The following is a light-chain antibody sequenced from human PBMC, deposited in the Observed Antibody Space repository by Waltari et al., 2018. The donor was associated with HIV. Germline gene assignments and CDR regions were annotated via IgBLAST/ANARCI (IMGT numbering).Light chain of an antibody. CDR2: GNN. J-gene: IGLJ3*02. Sequence: QSVLTQPPSVSGAPGQRVTISCTGSSSNIGPGYDVHWYQQIPGTAPKPLIYGNNNRPSGVPDRFSGSKSGTSASLAITGLQAEDEADYYCQSYDSSLGGRVFGGGTKLTVL. V-gene: IGLV1-40*01. CDR1: SSNIGPGYD. CDR3: QSYDSSLGGRV.